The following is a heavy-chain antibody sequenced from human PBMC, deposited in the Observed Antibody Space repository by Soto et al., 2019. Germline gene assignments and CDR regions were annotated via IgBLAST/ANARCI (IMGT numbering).Heavy chain of an antibody. Sequence: EVQLLESGGGLIQPGGSLRLSCAASGFTFSNFVMSWVRQAPGKGLEWVSSLSGSGTTTYYADSVKGRFTISRDNSKNTLYMEMDSLRVGDTAIYYCAKAVPIVRDAFDIWGQGTMVTVSS. J-gene: IGHJ3*02. CDR1: GFTFSNFV. V-gene: IGHV3-23*01. CDR3: AKAVPIVRDAFDI. D-gene: IGHD3-10*02. CDR2: LSGSGTTT.